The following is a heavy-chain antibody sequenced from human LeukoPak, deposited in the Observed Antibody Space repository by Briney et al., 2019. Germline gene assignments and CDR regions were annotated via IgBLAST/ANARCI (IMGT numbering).Heavy chain of an antibody. D-gene: IGHD6-13*01. CDR1: GYRFSNYW. J-gene: IGHJ4*02. Sequence: GESLKISCKGSGYRFSNYWIGWVRQMPEKGLEWMGVIYFGDSHTTYSPSFQGLVTISADRSISTAYLHWNSLKASDTAIYYCAKSAGSSSSWEFDSWGQGTLVTVSS. V-gene: IGHV5-51*01. CDR2: IYFGDSHT. CDR3: AKSAGSSSSWEFDS.